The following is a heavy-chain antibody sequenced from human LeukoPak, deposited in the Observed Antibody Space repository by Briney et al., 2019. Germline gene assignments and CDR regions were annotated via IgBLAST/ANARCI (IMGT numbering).Heavy chain of an antibody. CDR2: IYTSGST. D-gene: IGHD2-2*01. CDR1: GGSVSSTSYY. J-gene: IGHJ4*02. CDR3: ARGGFYCSSTSCYGEPFDY. V-gene: IGHV4-61*02. Sequence: SETLSLTCTVSGGSVSSTSYYWSWIRQPAGKGLEWIGRIYTSGSTNYNPSLKSRVTMSVDTSKSQFSLKLSSVTAADTAVYYCARGGFYCSSTSCYGEPFDYWGQGTLVTVSS.